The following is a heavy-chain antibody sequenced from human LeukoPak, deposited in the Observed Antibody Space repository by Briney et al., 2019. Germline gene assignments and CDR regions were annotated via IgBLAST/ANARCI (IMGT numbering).Heavy chain of an antibody. V-gene: IGHV3-30*02. J-gene: IGHJ4*02. CDR3: AKDYYDSSGYLVSAFDY. CDR2: IRYDGSNK. D-gene: IGHD3-22*01. Sequence: PGGSLRLSCAASGFTFSSYGMHWVRQAPGKGLEWVACIRYDGSNKYYADSVKGRFTISRDNSKNTLYLQMNSLRAEDTAVYYCAKDYYDSSGYLVSAFDYWGQGTLVTVSS. CDR1: GFTFSSYG.